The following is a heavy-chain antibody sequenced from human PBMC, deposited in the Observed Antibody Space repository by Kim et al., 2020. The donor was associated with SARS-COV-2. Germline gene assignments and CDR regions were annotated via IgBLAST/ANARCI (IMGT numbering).Heavy chain of an antibody. V-gene: IGHV1-69*13. CDR1: GGTFSSYA. J-gene: IGHJ5*02. CDR3: ARDHVGQWLVRRWFDP. CDR2: IIPIFGTA. Sequence: SVKVSCKASGGTFSSYAISWVRQAPGQGLDWMGGIIPIFGTANYAQKFQGRVTITADESTSTAYMELSSLRSEDTAVYYCARDHVGQWLVRRWFDPWGQGTLVTVSS. D-gene: IGHD6-19*01.